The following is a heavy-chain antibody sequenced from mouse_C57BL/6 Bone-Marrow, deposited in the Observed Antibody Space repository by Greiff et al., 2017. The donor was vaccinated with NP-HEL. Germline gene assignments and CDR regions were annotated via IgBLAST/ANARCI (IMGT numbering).Heavy chain of an antibody. J-gene: IGHJ2*01. Sequence: EVQLQQSGAELVRPGASVKLSCTASGFNIKDDYMHWVKQRPEQGLEWIGWIDPENGDTEYASKFQGKATITADTSSNTAYLQLSSLTSEDTAFYYSTDYYCSFDYWGQGTTLTVSS. CDR2: IDPENGDT. CDR1: GFNIKDDY. CDR3: TDYYCSFDY. V-gene: IGHV14-4*01. D-gene: IGHD1-1*01.